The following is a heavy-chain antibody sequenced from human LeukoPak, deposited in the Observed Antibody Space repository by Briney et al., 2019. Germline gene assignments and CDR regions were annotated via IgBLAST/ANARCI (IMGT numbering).Heavy chain of an antibody. D-gene: IGHD6-13*01. CDR2: MNPNSGNT. V-gene: IGHV1-8*02. CDR1: GYTFTSYD. CDR3: ARISTAAGMGYFFDY. J-gene: IGHJ4*02. Sequence: ASVKVSCKASGYTFTSYDINWVRQATGQGLEWMGWMNPNSGNTGYAQKFQGRVTMTRNTSKSTAYMELSSLRSEDTAVYYCARISTAAGMGYFFDYWGQGTLVTVSS.